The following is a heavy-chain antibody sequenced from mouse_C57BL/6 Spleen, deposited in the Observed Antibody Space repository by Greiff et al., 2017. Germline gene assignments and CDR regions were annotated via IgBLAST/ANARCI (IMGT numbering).Heavy chain of an antibody. CDR2: IDPETGGT. CDR1: GYTFTDYE. CDR3: TRPSSGYDY. V-gene: IGHV1-15*01. J-gene: IGHJ2*01. Sequence: QVHVKQSGAELVRPGASVTLSCKASGYTFTDYEMHWVKQTPVHGLEWIGAIDPETGGTAYNQKFKGKAILTADKSSSTAYMELRSLTSEDSAVYYCTRPSSGYDYWGQGTTLTVSS. D-gene: IGHD3-2*02.